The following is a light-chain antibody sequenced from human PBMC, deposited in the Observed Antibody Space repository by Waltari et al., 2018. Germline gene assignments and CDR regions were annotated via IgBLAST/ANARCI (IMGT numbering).Light chain of an antibody. CDR1: QSVSSY. J-gene: IGKJ1*01. CDR2: DAS. V-gene: IGKV3-11*01. Sequence: EIVLTQSPATLSLSPGERATLSCRASQSVSSYLAWYQPKPGQAPRLLIYDASNRATGIPARFSGSGSGTDFTLTISSLEPEDFAVYYWQQRSNWPPWTFGQGTKVEIK. CDR3: QQRSNWPPWT.